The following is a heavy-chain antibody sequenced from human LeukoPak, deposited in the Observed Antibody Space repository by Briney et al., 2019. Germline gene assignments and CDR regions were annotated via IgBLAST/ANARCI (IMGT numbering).Heavy chain of an antibody. J-gene: IGHJ6*02. CDR3: ASSPPKVLVRGVIISKYYYYYGMDV. V-gene: IGHV1-8*01. D-gene: IGHD3-10*01. CDR2: MNPNSGNT. Sequence: GASVKVSCKASGYTSTSYDINWVRQATGQGLEWMGWMNPNSGNTGYAQKFQGRVTMTRNTSISTAYMELSSLRSEDTAVYYCASSPPKVLVRGVIISKYYYYYGMDVWGQGTTVTVSS. CDR1: GYTSTSYD.